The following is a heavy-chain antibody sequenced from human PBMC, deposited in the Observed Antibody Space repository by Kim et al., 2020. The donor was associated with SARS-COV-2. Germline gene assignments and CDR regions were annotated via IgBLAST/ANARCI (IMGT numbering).Heavy chain of an antibody. D-gene: IGHD3-10*01. J-gene: IGHJ4*02. CDR2: R. CDR3: ARDHLPGYFDY. V-gene: IGHV3-21*01. Sequence: RDDVASVKGRFTNSSDNTQNSLYQQMTGLRAEDTAVYYCARDHLPGYFDYWGQGTLVTVSS.